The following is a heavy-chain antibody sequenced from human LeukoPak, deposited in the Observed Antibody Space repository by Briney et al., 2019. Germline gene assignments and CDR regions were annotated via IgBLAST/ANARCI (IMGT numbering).Heavy chain of an antibody. J-gene: IGHJ4*02. CDR1: GYTFTGYY. Sequence: ASVKVSCKASGYTFTGYYMHWVRQAPGQRLECMGWINPNSGGTNYAQKFQVRVTTTMDTSISTAYLELRTLTSDDTAVYSCARTRNSSAWNSDYWGQATLATVSS. D-gene: IGHD6-19*01. CDR3: ARTRNSSAWNSDY. V-gene: IGHV1-2*02. CDR2: INPNSGGT.